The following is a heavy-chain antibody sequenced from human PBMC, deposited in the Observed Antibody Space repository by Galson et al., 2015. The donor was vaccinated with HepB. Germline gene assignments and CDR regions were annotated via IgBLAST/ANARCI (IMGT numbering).Heavy chain of an antibody. CDR3: AGDRGIVLSGWFDP. CDR1: GFTFSSYA. D-gene: IGHD2/OR15-2a*01. V-gene: IGHV3-30*04. J-gene: IGHJ5*02. Sequence: SLRLSCAASGFTFSSYAMHWVRQAPGKGLEWVAVISYDGSNKYYADSVKGRFTISRDNSKNTLYLQMNSLRAEDTAVYYCAGDRGIVLSGWFDPWGQGTLVTVSS. CDR2: ISYDGSNK.